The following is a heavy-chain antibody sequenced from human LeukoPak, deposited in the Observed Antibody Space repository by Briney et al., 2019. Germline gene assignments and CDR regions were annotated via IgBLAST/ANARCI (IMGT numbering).Heavy chain of an antibody. V-gene: IGHV4-34*01. Sequence: SETLSLTCAVYGGSFSGYYWSWIRQPPGKGLEWIGEINHSGSTNYNPSLKSRVTISVDTSKNQFSLKLSSVTAADTAVYYCARVPNSSGWIFDYWGQGTLVTVSS. CDR2: INHSGST. CDR1: GGSFSGYY. CDR3: ARVPNSSGWIFDY. J-gene: IGHJ4*02. D-gene: IGHD6-19*01.